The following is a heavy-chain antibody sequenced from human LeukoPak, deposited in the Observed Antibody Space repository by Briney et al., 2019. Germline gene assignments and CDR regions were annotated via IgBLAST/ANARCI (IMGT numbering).Heavy chain of an antibody. CDR2: IYPGDSDT. Sequence: GESLKISCTGSGNSFTNYWIAWVRQMPGKGLEWLGIIYPGDSDTRYRPSFQGQVTISVDKSISTAYLQWSSLKASDTAMYYCARLGSGSYYYFDCWGQGTLVTVSS. CDR1: GNSFTNYW. V-gene: IGHV5-51*01. J-gene: IGHJ4*02. CDR3: ARLGSGSYYYFDC. D-gene: IGHD1-26*01.